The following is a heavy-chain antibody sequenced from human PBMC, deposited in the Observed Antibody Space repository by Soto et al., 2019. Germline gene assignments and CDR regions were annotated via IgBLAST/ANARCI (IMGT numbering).Heavy chain of an antibody. CDR1: GFTFSDSA. D-gene: IGHD1-26*01. Sequence: VQLVESGGGLVQPGGSLKLSCAASGFTFSDSAMHWVRQASGKGLEWLGRIRGKANSYATAYAASVKGRFTISRDDSKNTAYLQMNSLKAEDTAVYYCTRAGGNYYEFWYFDLWGRGTLVTVSS. J-gene: IGHJ2*01. CDR2: IRGKANSYAT. CDR3: TRAGGNYYEFWYFDL. V-gene: IGHV3-73*02.